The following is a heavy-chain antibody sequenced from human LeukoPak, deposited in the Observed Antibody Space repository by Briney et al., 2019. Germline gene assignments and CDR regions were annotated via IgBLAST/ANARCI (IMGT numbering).Heavy chain of an antibody. J-gene: IGHJ4*02. V-gene: IGHV4-4*07. Sequence: SETLSLTCTVSGGSMRNSYWSWIWQPAGKGLEWVGRIFTTGSTNYNPSLKSRVTMAIDTSKNQFSLNLTSVTAADTAVYYCARAYGDLYFDYWGQGILVTVSS. D-gene: IGHD4-17*01. CDR1: GGSMRNSY. CDR3: ARAYGDLYFDY. CDR2: IFTTGST.